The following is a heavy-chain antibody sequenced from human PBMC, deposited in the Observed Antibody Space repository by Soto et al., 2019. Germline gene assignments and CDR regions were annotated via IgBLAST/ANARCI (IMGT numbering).Heavy chain of an antibody. CDR2: VNWNGANI. J-gene: IGHJ3*02. V-gene: IGHV3-9*01. CDR1: GFTFDDYA. Sequence: DVQLVESGGGLVQPGRSPRLSCVASGFTFDDYAMHWVRQAPGKGLEWVSGVNWNGANIGYADSVKGRITISRDNAKNSLYAQMDSLRPEDPAFYYCVKATGIDAAFHIWGQGTMVTVSS. D-gene: IGHD3-10*01. CDR3: VKATGIDAAFHI.